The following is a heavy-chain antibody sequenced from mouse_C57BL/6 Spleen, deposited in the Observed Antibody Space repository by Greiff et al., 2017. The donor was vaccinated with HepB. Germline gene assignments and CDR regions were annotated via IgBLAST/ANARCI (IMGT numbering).Heavy chain of an antibody. CDR3: ARWGLRGYFDY. D-gene: IGHD3-1*01. CDR2: IYPGDGDT. CDR1: GYAFSSSW. J-gene: IGHJ2*01. Sequence: SGPELVKPGASVKISCKASGYAFSSSWMNWVKQRPGKGLEWIGRIYPGDGDTNYNGKFKGKATLTADKSSSTAYMQLSSLTSEDSAVYFCARWGLRGYFDYWGQGTTLTVSS. V-gene: IGHV1-82*01.